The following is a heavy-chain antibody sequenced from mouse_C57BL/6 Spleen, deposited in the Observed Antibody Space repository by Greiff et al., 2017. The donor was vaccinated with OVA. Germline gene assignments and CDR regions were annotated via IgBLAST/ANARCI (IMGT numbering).Heavy chain of an antibody. J-gene: IGHJ3*01. CDR2: IRHGGSYT. V-gene: IGHV5-4*01. Sequence: EVQRVESGGGLVKPGGSLKLSCAASGFTFSSYAMSWVRQTPEKRLEWVATIRHGGSYTNYPDNVQGCFTISRDNAKNNLYLQLSHLKSEDTAMYYCARDYYYFWFSDGGQGTLVTVSA. CDR1: GFTFSSYA. CDR3: ARDYYYFWFSD. D-gene: IGHD1-1*01.